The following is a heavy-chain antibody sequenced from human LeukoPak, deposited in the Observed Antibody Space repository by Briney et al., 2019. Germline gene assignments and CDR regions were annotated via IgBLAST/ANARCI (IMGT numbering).Heavy chain of an antibody. CDR2: ISASGGT. Sequence: PSETLSLTCTVSGGSISTYYWSWIRQAPGKGLEWIADISASGGTNYNPSLESRVTVSIDSSKNPFSLKLSSVTAADTAVFYCARSPHNSAWYEKWFDPWGQGTLVTVSS. J-gene: IGHJ5*02. CDR1: GGSISTYY. D-gene: IGHD6-19*01. CDR3: ARSPHNSAWYEKWFDP. V-gene: IGHV4-4*08.